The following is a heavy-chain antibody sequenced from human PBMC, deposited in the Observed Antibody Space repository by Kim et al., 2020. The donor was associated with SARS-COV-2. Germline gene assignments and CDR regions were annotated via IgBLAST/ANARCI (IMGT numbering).Heavy chain of an antibody. CDR2: IYYSGST. CDR1: GGSISSSSYY. CDR3: ARGNWELFDY. J-gene: IGHJ4*02. V-gene: IGHV4-39*01. Sequence: SETLSLTCTVSGGSISSSSYYWGWIRQPPGKGLEWIGSIYYSGSTYYNPSLKSRVTISVDTSKNQFSLKLSSVTAADTAVYYCARGNWELFDYWGQGTLVTVSS. D-gene: IGHD7-27*01.